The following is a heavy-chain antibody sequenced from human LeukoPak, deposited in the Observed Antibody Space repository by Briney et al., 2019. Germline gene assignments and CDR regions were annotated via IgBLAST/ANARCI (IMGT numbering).Heavy chain of an antibody. V-gene: IGHV1-58*02. CDR3: AAAGESGSYSAWFDP. Sequence: SVKVSCKASGFTFTNSAMQWVRQARGQRLEWIGWIVVGSGNTNYAQKFQERVTINRDMSTSTAYMELSSLRSEDTAVYYCAAAGESGSYSAWFDPWGQGTLVTVSS. CDR2: IVVGSGNT. D-gene: IGHD1-26*01. J-gene: IGHJ5*02. CDR1: GFTFTNSA.